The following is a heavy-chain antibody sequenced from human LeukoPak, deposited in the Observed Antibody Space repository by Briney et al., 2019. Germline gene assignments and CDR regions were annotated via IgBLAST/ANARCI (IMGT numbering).Heavy chain of an antibody. D-gene: IGHD6-6*01. V-gene: IGHV3-74*01. CDR2: INSDGSST. J-gene: IGHJ4*02. CDR3: ARGGVYSTSAVDY. CDR1: GFTFSTYW. Sequence: GGSLRLSCAASGFTFSTYWMHWVRQAPGKGLVWVSRINSDGSSTVYADSVKGRFTISRDNAKNTLYLQMNSLRADDTAVYYCARGGVYSTSAVDYWGQGTLVTVSS.